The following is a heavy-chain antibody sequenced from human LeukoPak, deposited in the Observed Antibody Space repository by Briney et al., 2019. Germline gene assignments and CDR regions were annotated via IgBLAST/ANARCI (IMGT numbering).Heavy chain of an antibody. CDR1: GFSFSSFA. V-gene: IGHV3-23*01. J-gene: IGHJ5*02. Sequence: GGSLRLSCAASGFSFSSFAMTWVRQAPGKGLEWVSSITGGHYATYNTDSVKGRFTISRDNAKNTLYLQMNSLRADDAAIYYCTKDPNGDYIGAFDPWGQGTLVTVSP. CDR2: ITGGHYAT. D-gene: IGHD4-17*01. CDR3: TKDPNGDYIGAFDP.